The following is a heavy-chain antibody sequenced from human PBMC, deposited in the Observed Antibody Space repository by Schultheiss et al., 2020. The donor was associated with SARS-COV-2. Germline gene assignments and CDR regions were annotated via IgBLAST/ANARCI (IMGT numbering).Heavy chain of an antibody. CDR3: ARDSDTSDPSSYYFDY. D-gene: IGHD2-2*01. J-gene: IGHJ4*02. CDR1: GGSFSGYY. V-gene: IGHV4-34*01. Sequence: SETLSLTCAVYGGSFSGYYWSWIRQPPGKGLEWIGEINHSGSTNYNPSLKSRVTISVDTSKNQFSLKLSSVTAADTAVYYCARDSDTSDPSSYYFDYWGQGTVVTVSS. CDR2: INHSGST.